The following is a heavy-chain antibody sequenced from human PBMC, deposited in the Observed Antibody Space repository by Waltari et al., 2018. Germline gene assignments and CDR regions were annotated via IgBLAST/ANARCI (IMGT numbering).Heavy chain of an antibody. Sequence: LQLQESGPGLVKPSETLSLTCTVSGGSISSSSYYWGWIRQPPGKGLEWIGSIYYRWSTDYNPSLKSRVTISVDTSKNQLSLKLSSVTDADTAVYYCARKMYSSSFDYWGQGTLVTVSS. V-gene: IGHV4-39*01. J-gene: IGHJ4*02. CDR1: GGSISSSSYY. CDR2: IYYRWST. CDR3: ARKMYSSSFDY. D-gene: IGHD6-6*01.